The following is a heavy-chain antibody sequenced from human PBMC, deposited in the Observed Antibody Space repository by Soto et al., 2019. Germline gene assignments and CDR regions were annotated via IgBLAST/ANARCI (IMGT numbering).Heavy chain of an antibody. D-gene: IGHD3-16*02. CDR2: ISGSGGST. J-gene: IGHJ6*03. Sequence: GGSLRLSCAASGFTFSSYAMSWVRQAPGKGLEWVSAISGSGGSTYYADSVKGRFTISRDNSKNTLYLQMNSLRAEDTAVYYCAKDGLTALGGGYYYYMDVWGKGTTVTVS. CDR3: AKDGLTALGGGYYYYMDV. V-gene: IGHV3-23*01. CDR1: GFTFSSYA.